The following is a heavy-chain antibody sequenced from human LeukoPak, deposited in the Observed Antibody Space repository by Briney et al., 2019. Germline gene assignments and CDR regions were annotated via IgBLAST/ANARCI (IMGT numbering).Heavy chain of an antibody. D-gene: IGHD1-26*01. CDR1: GFTFSDYY. Sequence: PGGSLRLSCAASGFTFSDYYMSWIRQAPGKGLEWVSYISSSSSYTNYADSVKGRFTISRDNAKNSLYLQMNSLRAEDTAVYYCARVGDIAGADYYFDYWGQGTLVTVSS. CDR3: ARVGDIAGADYYFDY. J-gene: IGHJ4*02. CDR2: ISSSSSYT. V-gene: IGHV3-11*05.